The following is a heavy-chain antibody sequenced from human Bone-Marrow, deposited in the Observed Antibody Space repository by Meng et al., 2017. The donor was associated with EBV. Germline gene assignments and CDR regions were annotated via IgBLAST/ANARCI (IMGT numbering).Heavy chain of an antibody. Sequence: VRLVQSGAAVKKPGSSVKVSCKTSGGTFRSDAISWVRQAPGQGLEWMGGLIPMSDAHHCAQKFQGRVTITADESTSTHYMDLSGLRSEDTAVYYCASESGRGFTPDYWGQGTLVTVSS. J-gene: IGHJ4*02. CDR1: GGTFRSDA. CDR3: ASESGRGFTPDY. V-gene: IGHV1-69*01. D-gene: IGHD3-10*01. CDR2: LIPMSDAH.